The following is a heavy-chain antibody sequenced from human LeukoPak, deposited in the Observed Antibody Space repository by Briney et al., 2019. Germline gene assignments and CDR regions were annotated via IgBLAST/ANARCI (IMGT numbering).Heavy chain of an antibody. CDR3: ARDSTGDYFDY. V-gene: IGHV3-21*01. D-gene: IGHD7-27*01. CDR2: ISSSSSHI. Sequence: GGSLRLSCVASGFTFSSYNMNWVRQAPGKGLEWVSSISSSSSHISYADSVKGRFIISGDNAKNSLYLQMNSLRAEDTAVYYCARDSTGDYFDYWGQGTLVTVSS. CDR1: GFTFSSYN. J-gene: IGHJ4*02.